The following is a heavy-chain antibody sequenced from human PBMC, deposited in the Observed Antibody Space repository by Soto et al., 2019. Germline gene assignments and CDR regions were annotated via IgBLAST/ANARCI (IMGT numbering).Heavy chain of an antibody. CDR2: IYYRGST. D-gene: IGHD2-2*01. J-gene: IGHJ4*02. CDR3: ARLYQRDGIDY. Sequence: PSETLSLTCTVSGGSVSSGSDYWIWIRQPPGKGLEWIWYIYYRGSTNYNPSLKSRVTISVDTSKNQFSLKLSSVTAADTAVHYSARLYQRDGIDYWRQGTLVTVSS. CDR1: GGSVSSGSDY. V-gene: IGHV4-61*01.